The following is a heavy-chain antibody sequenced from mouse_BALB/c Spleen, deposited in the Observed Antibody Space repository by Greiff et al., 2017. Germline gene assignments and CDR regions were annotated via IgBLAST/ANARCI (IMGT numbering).Heavy chain of an antibody. CDR3: ARDRYDGAWFAY. CDR2: IYPGNGDT. CDR1: GYTFTSYN. J-gene: IGHJ3*01. V-gene: IGHV1-12*01. D-gene: IGHD2-14*01. Sequence: QVQLQQSGAELVKPGASVKMSCKASGYTFTSYNMHWVKQTPGQGLEWIGAIYPGNGDTSYNQKFKGKATLTADKSSSTAYMQLSSLTSEDSAVYYCARDRYDGAWFAYWGQGTLVTVSA.